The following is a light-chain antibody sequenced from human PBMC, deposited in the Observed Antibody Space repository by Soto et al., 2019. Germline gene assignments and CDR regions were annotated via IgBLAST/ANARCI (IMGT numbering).Light chain of an antibody. V-gene: IGKV3-20*01. Sequence: EIVLTQSPGTLSFSPGERATLSCRASQSVSSSYLAWFQQRPGQAPRLLIYSTSSRATGIPDRFSGSGSGTDFTLTISRLEPEDSAMYYCQQYGSTLPFTFGQGTKVDI. J-gene: IGKJ2*01. CDR1: QSVSSSY. CDR3: QQYGSTLPFT. CDR2: STS.